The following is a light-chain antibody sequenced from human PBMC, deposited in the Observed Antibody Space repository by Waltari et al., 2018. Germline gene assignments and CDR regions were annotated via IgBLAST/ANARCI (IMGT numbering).Light chain of an antibody. Sequence: EIVMTQSPATLSVSPGETATLSCRASQSVSTDLAWYQQKPGQAPRLLISGASTRATGIPARFSGSGSGTEFTLTISSLQSEDFAVYYCQQYNNWSPFTFGGGSKVEIK. CDR2: GAS. V-gene: IGKV3-15*01. CDR1: QSVSTD. CDR3: QQYNNWSPFT. J-gene: IGKJ4*01.